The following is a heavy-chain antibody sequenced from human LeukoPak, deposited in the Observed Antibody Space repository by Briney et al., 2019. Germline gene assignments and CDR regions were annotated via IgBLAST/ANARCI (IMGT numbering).Heavy chain of an antibody. J-gene: IGHJ4*02. CDR2: ISWNNESL. V-gene: IGHV3-9*01. D-gene: IGHD6-13*01. CDR1: GFKFHNYA. CDR3: AKGTSSWHEFDS. Sequence: GGSLRLSCTASGFKFHNYALHWVRQAPGKGLEWVSGISWNNESLDYADSVKGRFIISRDNAKNSIYLQMNSLRAEDTALYYCAKGTSSWHEFDSWGQGTLVTVSS.